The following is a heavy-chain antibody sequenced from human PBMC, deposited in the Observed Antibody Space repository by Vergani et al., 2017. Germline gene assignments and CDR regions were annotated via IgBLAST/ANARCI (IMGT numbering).Heavy chain of an antibody. V-gene: IGHV1-18*01. CDR1: GYSFINSG. Sequence: QSQLVQSGDEVKKPGASVKVSCKTSGYSFINSGISWVRQAPGQGLEWLGLVSPYNCNTNYGQKIQGRVTMTTDTSTRTAYMQLSSLTFDETAVYYCAREGFYDNIRGKYRAPSYYGMGVWGQGTKVTVAS. D-gene: IGHD3-9*01. CDR2: VSPYNCNT. J-gene: IGHJ6*02. CDR3: AREGFYDNIRGKYRAPSYYGMGV.